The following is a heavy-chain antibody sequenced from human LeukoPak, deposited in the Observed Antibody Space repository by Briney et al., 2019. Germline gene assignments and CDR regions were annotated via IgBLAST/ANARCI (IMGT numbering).Heavy chain of an antibody. D-gene: IGHD6-19*01. Sequence: GASVKVSCKASGYTFTSYGISWVRQAPGQGLEWMGWISAYSVNTNDAQKLQGRVTMTTDTSTTTAYMELRSLRSDDTAVYYCARRPPKGITVAGTDFDYWGQGTLVTVSS. V-gene: IGHV1-18*01. CDR3: ARRPPKGITVAGTDFDY. CDR1: GYTFTSYG. CDR2: ISAYSVNT. J-gene: IGHJ4*02.